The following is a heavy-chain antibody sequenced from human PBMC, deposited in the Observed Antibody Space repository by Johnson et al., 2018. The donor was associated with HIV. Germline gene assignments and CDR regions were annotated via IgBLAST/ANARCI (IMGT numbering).Heavy chain of an antibody. D-gene: IGHD3-22*01. J-gene: IGHJ3*02. CDR2: ISWNSGSI. Sequence: VESGGGLEQPGRSLRLSCAASGFNFDDYAMHWVRQVPGKGLEWVSAISWNSGSIGYAGSVKGRFSISGDNAKNSLYLQMNSLRAEDTALYYCAKDLGDPMIEVHAFDIWGQGTMVTVSS. CDR3: AKDLGDPMIEVHAFDI. V-gene: IGHV3-9*01. CDR1: GFNFDDYA.